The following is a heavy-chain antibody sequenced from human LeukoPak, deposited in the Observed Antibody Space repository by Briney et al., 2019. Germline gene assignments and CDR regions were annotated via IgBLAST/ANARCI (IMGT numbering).Heavy chain of an antibody. CDR2: IYYSGST. CDR1: GGSISSYY. V-gene: IGHV4-4*07. J-gene: IGHJ4*01. D-gene: IGHD3-10*01. CDR3: AWNYYGTGSPLCPYDY. Sequence: SETLSLTCTVSGGSISSYYWSWIRQPAGKGLEWIGSIYYSGSTYYNPSLKSRVTISVDTSKNQFSLKLSSVTAADTAVYYCAWNYYGTGSPLCPYDYGGHGPLVTV.